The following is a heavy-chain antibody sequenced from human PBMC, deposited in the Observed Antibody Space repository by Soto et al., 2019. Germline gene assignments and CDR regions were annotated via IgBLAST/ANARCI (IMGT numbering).Heavy chain of an antibody. CDR3: ARGGAARLEYYYYCMDV. CDR1: GFTFSRYA. D-gene: IGHD6-6*01. V-gene: IGHV3-23*01. CDR2: ISDSGST. J-gene: IGHJ6*03. Sequence: PGGSLRLSCTASGFTFSRYAMSWVRQAPGKGLEWVSTISDSGSTYYAESVKGRLTISRDNSKHTLYLQMNSLRAEDTAVYYCARGGAARLEYYYYCMDVWGKGTTVTVFS.